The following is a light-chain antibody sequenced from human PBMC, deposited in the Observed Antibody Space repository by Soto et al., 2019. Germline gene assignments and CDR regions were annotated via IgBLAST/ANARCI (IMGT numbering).Light chain of an antibody. J-gene: IGLJ1*01. CDR2: EVT. V-gene: IGLV2-14*01. CDR3: SSLRSGSTRV. Sequence: QAASVSGSPGQSIAISCTGTSSDVGGYDYVSWYQQHPDKAPKLIVYEVTHRPSGVSSRFSGSKSGNTASLTISGLQAEDEADYYCSSLRSGSTRVFGTGTKLTVL. CDR1: SSDVGGYDY.